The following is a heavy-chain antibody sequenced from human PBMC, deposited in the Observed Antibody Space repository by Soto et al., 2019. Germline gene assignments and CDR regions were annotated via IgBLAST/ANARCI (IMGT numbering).Heavy chain of an antibody. D-gene: IGHD6-19*01. CDR3: VRHAQWLIRAY. CDR1: GGSISSYY. J-gene: IGHJ4*02. CDR2: IYYTGSA. V-gene: IGHV4-59*08. Sequence: SETLSLTCTVSGGSISSYYWSWIRQPPGKTLEWIGYIYYTGSANYNPSLKSRVTMSVDTSKNQFSLKLSSVTAADTAVYYCVRHAQWLIRAYWGQGSLVTVSS.